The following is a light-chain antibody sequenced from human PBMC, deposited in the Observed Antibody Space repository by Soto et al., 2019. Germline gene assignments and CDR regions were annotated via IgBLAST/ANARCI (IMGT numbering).Light chain of an antibody. J-gene: IGKJ4*01. V-gene: IGKV3-11*01. CDR3: QRRNNWPLT. CDR2: HAS. CDR1: ENINTY. Sequence: VVLTQSPATLSVSPGERATLSCRASENINTYLAWYPQKPGQATKLLIYHASNRATRIPARFSASGSGTDFTLTISSREPEDFAVYYGQRRNNWPLTFGGGTTVEIK.